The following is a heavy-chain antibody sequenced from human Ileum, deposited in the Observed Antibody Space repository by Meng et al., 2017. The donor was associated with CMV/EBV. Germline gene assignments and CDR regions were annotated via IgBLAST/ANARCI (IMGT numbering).Heavy chain of an antibody. J-gene: IGHJ5*02. Sequence: ASGFAVSSYAMSWVRQAPGKGLEWVSVIYSGGSSTYYADSVKGRFTISRDNSKNTLYLQMNSLRAEDTAVYYCAKANWNYVNWFDPWGQGTLVTVSS. CDR3: AKANWNYVNWFDP. V-gene: IGHV3-23*03. CDR1: GFAVSSYA. D-gene: IGHD1-7*01. CDR2: IYSGGSST.